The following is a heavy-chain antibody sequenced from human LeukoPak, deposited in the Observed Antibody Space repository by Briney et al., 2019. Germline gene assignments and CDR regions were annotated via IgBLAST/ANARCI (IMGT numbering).Heavy chain of an antibody. J-gene: IGHJ4*02. CDR3: ARGPTSGNYHPDY. D-gene: IGHD3-10*01. CDR1: GGSFSGYY. CDR2: INHSGST. V-gene: IGHV4-34*01. Sequence: PSETLSLTCDVYGGSFSGYYWSWIRQPPGKGLEWIGEINHSGSTNYNPSLKSRVTISVDTSKNQFSLKLSSVTAADTAVYYCARGPTSGNYHPDYWGQGTLVTVSS.